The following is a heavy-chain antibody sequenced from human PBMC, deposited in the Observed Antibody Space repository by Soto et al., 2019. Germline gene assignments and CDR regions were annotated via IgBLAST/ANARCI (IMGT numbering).Heavy chain of an antibody. CDR3: ARWIRTLNYDY. D-gene: IGHD2-2*03. CDR2: IDHDGSNK. CDR1: GFTFSTYG. J-gene: IGHJ4*01. V-gene: IGHV3-33*01. Sequence: QVQLMESGGGVVQPGTSLRLSCAASGFTFSTYGMHWVRQAPGKGLAWVASIDHDGSNKHYADTVKGRFTVSRDNSKNTLFLQVDSLRVGDTAVYFCARWIRTLNYDYWGHGTLLIVSS.